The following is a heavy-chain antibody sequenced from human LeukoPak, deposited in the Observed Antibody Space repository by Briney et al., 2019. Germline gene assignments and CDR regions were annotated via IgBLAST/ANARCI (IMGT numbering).Heavy chain of an antibody. CDR3: TRDGRVAYEMDV. Sequence: GGSLRLSCAASGFTFSRHPMNWVRQAPGKGLEWVSYISPGTIYYADSVKGRFTISRDNAKNSLYLQMNSLRAEDTAVCYCTRDGRVAYEMDVWGQGTTVTVSS. J-gene: IGHJ6*02. CDR1: GFTFSRHP. V-gene: IGHV3-48*01. CDR2: ISPGTI. D-gene: IGHD2-15*01.